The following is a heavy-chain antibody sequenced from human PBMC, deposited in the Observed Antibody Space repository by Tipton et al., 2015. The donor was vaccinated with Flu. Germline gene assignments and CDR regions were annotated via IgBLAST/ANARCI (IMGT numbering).Heavy chain of an antibody. CDR2: IYHSGST. J-gene: IGHJ4*02. D-gene: IGHD4-17*01. CDR3: ARGTTALNYFDY. V-gene: IGHV4-4*02. Sequence: TLSLTCAVSGGSISSSNWWSWVRQPPGKGLEWIGEIYHSGSTTYNPSPKSRVTISVDKPKNQFSLKLSSVTAADTAVYYCARGTTALNYFDYWGQGTLVTVSS. CDR1: GGSISSSNW.